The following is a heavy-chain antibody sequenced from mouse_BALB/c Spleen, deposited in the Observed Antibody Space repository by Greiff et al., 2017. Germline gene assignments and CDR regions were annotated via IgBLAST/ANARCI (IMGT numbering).Heavy chain of an antibody. CDR3: ARGGTTAPFAY. CDR1: GYTFSSYW. Sequence: VQLVESGAELMKPGASVKISCKATGYTFSSYWIEWVKQRPGHGLEWIGEILPGSGSTNYNEKFKGKATFTADTSSNTAYMQLSSLTSEDSAVYYCARGGTTAPFAYWGQGTLVTVSA. D-gene: IGHD1-2*01. J-gene: IGHJ3*01. V-gene: IGHV1-9*01. CDR2: ILPGSGST.